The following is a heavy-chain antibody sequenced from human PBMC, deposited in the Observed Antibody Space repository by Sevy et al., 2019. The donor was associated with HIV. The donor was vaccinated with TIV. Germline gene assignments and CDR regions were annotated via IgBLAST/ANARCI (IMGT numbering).Heavy chain of an antibody. D-gene: IGHD2-15*01. CDR2: VSAHNGDT. CDR1: GYTFTSYK. Sequence: ASVKVSCKTSGYTFTSYKITWVRQAPGQGLEWMGWVSAHNGDTNYAQRFRGRVTTTTDTSTSTAYMDLRSLRSDDTAVYYCVRAYCSGGRCYSGAYWGQGTLVTVSS. J-gene: IGHJ4*02. V-gene: IGHV1-18*01. CDR3: VRAYCSGGRCYSGAY.